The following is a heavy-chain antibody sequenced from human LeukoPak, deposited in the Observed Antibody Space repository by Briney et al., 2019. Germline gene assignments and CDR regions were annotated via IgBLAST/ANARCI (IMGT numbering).Heavy chain of an antibody. CDR1: GGTLSSYA. CDR3: AGGYCSSTSCYAPRVN. V-gene: IGHV1-69*13. D-gene: IGHD2-2*01. CDR2: IIPIFGTA. Sequence: SLKPSCKASGGTLSSYAISCVPQTPGQGLGWMVGIIPIFGTATYAPHFQGRVTINADESTSTAYMELSRLRSEDTGVYYCAGGYCSSTSCYAPRVNWGEGTLVTVSS. J-gene: IGHJ4*02.